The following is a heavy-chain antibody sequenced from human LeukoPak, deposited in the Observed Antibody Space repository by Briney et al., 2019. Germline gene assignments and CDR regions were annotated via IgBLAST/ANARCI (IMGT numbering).Heavy chain of an antibody. CDR1: GDSVSDFY. V-gene: IGHV4-59*08. D-gene: IGHD4/OR15-4a*01. J-gene: IGHJ5*01. CDR3: VLAPKSNWFDF. CDR2: IHYSGNS. Sequence: PSETLSLTCGVSGDSVSDFYWNWIRQSPGTGLEWIGKIHYSGNSNYNPSLKSRVSMSIDTSRNQFFLKLNSVTAADTAVYYCVLAPKSNWFDFWGQGTQVTVSS.